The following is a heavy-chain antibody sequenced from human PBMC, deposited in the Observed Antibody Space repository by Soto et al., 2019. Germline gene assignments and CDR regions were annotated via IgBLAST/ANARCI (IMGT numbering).Heavy chain of an antibody. CDR1: GFTFRSYG. D-gene: IGHD3-3*01. J-gene: IGHJ6*02. Sequence: SLRLSCAASGFTFRSYGMHWVRQAPGKGLEWVAVISYDGSNKYYADSVKGRFTISRDNSKNTLYLQMNSLRAEDTAVYYCAKDRAYYDFWSGYYTGMVTAIYGMDVWGQGTTVTVSS. CDR3: AKDRAYYDFWSGYYTGMVTAIYGMDV. CDR2: ISYDGSNK. V-gene: IGHV3-30*18.